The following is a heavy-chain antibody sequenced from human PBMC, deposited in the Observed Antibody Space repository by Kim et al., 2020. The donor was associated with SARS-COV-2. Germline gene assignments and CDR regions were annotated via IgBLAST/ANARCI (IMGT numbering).Heavy chain of an antibody. J-gene: IGHJ6*02. Sequence: GGSLRLSCAASGFTFSSYEMNWVRQATGKGLEWVSYISSSGSTIYYADSVKGRFTISRDNAKNSLYLQMNSLRAEDTAVYYCARDAGYYDRYYYGMDVWGRGTTGTVSS. V-gene: IGHV3-48*03. CDR1: GFTFSSYE. CDR2: ISSSGSTI. D-gene: IGHD3-22*01. CDR3: ARDAGYYDRYYYGMDV.